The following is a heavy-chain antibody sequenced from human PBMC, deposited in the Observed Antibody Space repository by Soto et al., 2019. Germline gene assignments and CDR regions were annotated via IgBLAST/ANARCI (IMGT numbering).Heavy chain of an antibody. D-gene: IGHD3-22*01. J-gene: IGHJ6*02. V-gene: IGHV1-18*01. CDR1: GYTFTSYG. CDR2: ISAYNGNT. CDR3: ATYYYDSSGSAITYYYYGMDV. Sequence: QVQLVQSGAEVKKPGASVKVSCKASGYTFTSYGISWVRQAPGQGLEWMGWISAYNGNTNYAQKLQGRVTMTTDTSTSTAYMELRSLRSDDTAVYYCATYYYDSSGSAITYYYYGMDVWGQGTTVTVSS.